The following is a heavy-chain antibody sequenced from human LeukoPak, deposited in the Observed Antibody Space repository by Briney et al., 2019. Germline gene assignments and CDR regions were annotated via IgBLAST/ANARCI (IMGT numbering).Heavy chain of an antibody. J-gene: IGHJ6*02. D-gene: IGHD2-2*02. V-gene: IGHV1-69*13. CDR3: ARDRQLLYRHYYYGMDV. CDR2: IIPIFGTA. Sequence: SVKVSCKASGGTFSSYAISWVRQAPGQGLEWMGGIIPIFGTANYAQKFQGRVTITADESTSTAYMELSSLRSEDTAVYYCARDRQLLYRHYYYGMDVWGQGTTVTVSS. CDR1: GGTFSSYA.